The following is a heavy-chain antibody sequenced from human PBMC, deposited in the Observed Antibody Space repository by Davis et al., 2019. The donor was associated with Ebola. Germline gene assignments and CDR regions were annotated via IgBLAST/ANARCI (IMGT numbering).Heavy chain of an antibody. CDR1: GFTFSSYS. CDR3: AREGFYFYGMDV. CDR2: ISSSSSYI. V-gene: IGHV3-21*01. D-gene: IGHD2/OR15-2a*01. Sequence: GGSLRLSCAASGFTFSSYSMNWVRQAPGKGLEWVSSISSSSSYIYYADSVKGRFTISRDNAKNSLYLQMNSLRAEDTAVYYCAREGFYFYGMDVWGQGTTVTVSS. J-gene: IGHJ6*02.